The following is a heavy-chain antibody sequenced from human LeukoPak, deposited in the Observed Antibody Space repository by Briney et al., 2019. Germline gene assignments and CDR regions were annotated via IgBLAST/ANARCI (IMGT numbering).Heavy chain of an antibody. CDR1: GFTFSSYG. J-gene: IGHJ4*02. Sequence: GGSLRLSRAASGFTFSSYGMHWVRQAPGKGLEWVAFIRYDGSNKYYADSVKGRFTISRDNSKNTLYLQMNSLRAEDTAVYYCAKDSREYSSGWYNFPFDYWGQGTLVTVSS. D-gene: IGHD6-19*01. CDR2: IRYDGSNK. CDR3: AKDSREYSSGWYNFPFDY. V-gene: IGHV3-30*02.